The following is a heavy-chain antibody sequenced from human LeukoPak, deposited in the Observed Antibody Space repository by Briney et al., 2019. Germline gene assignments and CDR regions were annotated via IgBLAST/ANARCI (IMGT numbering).Heavy chain of an antibody. J-gene: IGHJ3*02. V-gene: IGHV4-34*01. CDR2: INHSGST. CDR3: ARERGALRGDAFDI. D-gene: IGHD4-17*01. CDR1: GGSISSYY. Sequence: SETLSLTCTVSGGSISSYYWSWIRQPPEKGLEWIGEINHSGSTNYNPSLKSRVTMSVDTSKNQFSLKVSSVTAADTAEYYCARERGALRGDAFDIWGQGIMVTVSS.